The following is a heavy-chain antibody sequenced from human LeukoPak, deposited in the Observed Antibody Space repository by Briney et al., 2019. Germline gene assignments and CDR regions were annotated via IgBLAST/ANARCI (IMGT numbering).Heavy chain of an antibody. CDR1: GFTFSSYW. CDR3: ARDRSRATLDY. J-gene: IGHJ4*02. CDR2: IKQDGSEK. V-gene: IGHV3-7*01. Sequence: GGSLTLSCAASGFTFSSYWMSWVRRAPGKGLEWVANIKQDGSEKYYVDSVKGRFTISRDNAKNSLYLQMNSLRAEDTAVYYCARDRSRATLDYWGQGTLVTVSS. D-gene: IGHD5-24*01.